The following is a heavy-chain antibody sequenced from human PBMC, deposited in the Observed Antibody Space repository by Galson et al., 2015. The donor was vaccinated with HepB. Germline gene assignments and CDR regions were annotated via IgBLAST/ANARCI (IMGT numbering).Heavy chain of an antibody. D-gene: IGHD6-6*01. Sequence: SLRLSCAASGFIFGDYAMHWVRQAPGKGLEWVSGISWNSGSIYYADSVKGRFTISRDNARTSLYLQMNRLRAEDTAFYYCSKDIRYSSSAGFDYWGQGTLVTVSS. CDR1: GFIFGDYA. V-gene: IGHV3-9*01. CDR3: SKDIRYSSSAGFDY. J-gene: IGHJ4*02. CDR2: ISWNSGSI.